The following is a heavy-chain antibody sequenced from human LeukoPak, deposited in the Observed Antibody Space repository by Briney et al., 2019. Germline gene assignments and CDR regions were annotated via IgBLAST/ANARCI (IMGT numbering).Heavy chain of an antibody. CDR3: AKVPPPGLVGPFDY. J-gene: IGHJ4*02. D-gene: IGHD6-6*01. V-gene: IGHV3-23*01. Sequence: GGSLRLSCAASGFTFSSYAMSWVRQAPGKGPEWDSAISGSGGSTYYADSVKGRFTISRDNSKNTLYLQMNSLRAEDTAVYYCAKVPPPGLVGPFDYWGQGTLVTVSS. CDR2: ISGSGGST. CDR1: GFTFSSYA.